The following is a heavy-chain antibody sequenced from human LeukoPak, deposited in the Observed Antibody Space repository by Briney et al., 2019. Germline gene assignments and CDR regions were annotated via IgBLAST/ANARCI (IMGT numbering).Heavy chain of an antibody. CDR2: IYYSGST. CDR3: ASTLYSGSYYLTQLDY. D-gene: IGHD1-26*01. CDR1: GGSISSYY. J-gene: IGHJ4*02. V-gene: IGHV4-59*01. Sequence: PSETLSPTCTVSGGSISSYYWSWIRQPPGKGLEWIGYIYYSGSTNYNPSLKSRVTISVDTSKNQFYLKLSSVTAADTAVYYCASTLYSGSYYLTQLDYWGQGTLVTVSS.